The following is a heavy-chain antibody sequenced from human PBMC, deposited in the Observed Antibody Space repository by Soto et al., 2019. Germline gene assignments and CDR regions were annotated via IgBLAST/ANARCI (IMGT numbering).Heavy chain of an antibody. CDR3: ARDGWDIVVVVAASHAFDI. CDR1: GYTFTSYG. V-gene: IGHV1-18*01. Sequence: QVQLVQSGAEVKKPGASVKVSCKASGYTFTSYGIIWVRQAPGQGLEWMGWISAYNGNTNYAQKLQGRVTMTTDTSTSTAYMELRSLRSDDTAVYYCARDGWDIVVVVAASHAFDIWGQGTMVTVSS. D-gene: IGHD2-15*01. CDR2: ISAYNGNT. J-gene: IGHJ3*02.